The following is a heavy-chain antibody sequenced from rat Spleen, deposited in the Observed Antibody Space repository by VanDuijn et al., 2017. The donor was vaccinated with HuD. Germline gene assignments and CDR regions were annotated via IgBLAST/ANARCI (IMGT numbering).Heavy chain of an antibody. V-gene: IGHV5-29*01. CDR1: GFTFSDYG. Sequence: EVQLVESNGGLVRPERSLKLSCAASGFTFSDYGMAWVRQAPTKGLEWVTTISYGDSSGHSSTYYRDSVKGRFTISRDNAKSTLSLQMDSLRSEDTATYYCARRHYGYTDYFDYWGQGVMVTVSS. J-gene: IGHJ2*01. D-gene: IGHD1-6*01. CDR2: ISYGDSSGHSST. CDR3: ARRHYGYTDYFDY.